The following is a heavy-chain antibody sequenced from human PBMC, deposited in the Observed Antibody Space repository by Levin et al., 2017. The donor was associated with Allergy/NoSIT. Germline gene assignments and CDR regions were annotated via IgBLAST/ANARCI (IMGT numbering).Heavy chain of an antibody. CDR1: GFTFSGYA. CDR3: ARGVGGYQYNYYGMDV. CDR2: MSATGDRT. V-gene: IGHV3-23*01. Sequence: LTCVASGFTFSGYAMSWVAQAPGKGLEWVSAMSATGDRTYYADSMKGRFTISRDNSKNTLYLQMNSLRAEDTAVYYCARGVGGYQYNYYGMDVWGQGTTVTVSS. D-gene: IGHD5-24*01. J-gene: IGHJ6*02.